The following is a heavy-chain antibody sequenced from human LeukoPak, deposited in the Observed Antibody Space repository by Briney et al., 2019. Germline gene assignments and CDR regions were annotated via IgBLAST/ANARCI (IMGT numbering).Heavy chain of an antibody. V-gene: IGHV3-7*01. CDR1: GFTFSSYW. CDR2: IKQDGSER. Sequence: GGSLRLSCAASGFTFSSYWTSWVRQAPGKGLEWVANIKQDGSERYYVDSVKGRFTISRDNAKNSLYLQMNSLRAEDTAVYYCARVDIVATISKYYFDYWGQGTLVTVSS. D-gene: IGHD5-12*01. J-gene: IGHJ4*02. CDR3: ARVDIVATISKYYFDY.